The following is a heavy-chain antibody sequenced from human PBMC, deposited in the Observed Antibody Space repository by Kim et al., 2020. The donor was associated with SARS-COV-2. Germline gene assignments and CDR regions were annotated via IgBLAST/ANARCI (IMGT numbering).Heavy chain of an antibody. V-gene: IGHV4-39*01. CDR1: GGSISSSSYY. J-gene: IGHJ4*02. D-gene: IGHD3-22*01. Sequence: SETLSLTCTVSGGSISSSSYYWGWIRQPPGKGLEWIGSIYYSGSTYYNPSLKSRVTISVDTSKNQFSLKLSSVTAADTAVYYCKSAATWAMIVVGDYWGQGTLVTVSS. CDR3: KSAATWAMIVVGDY. CDR2: IYYSGST.